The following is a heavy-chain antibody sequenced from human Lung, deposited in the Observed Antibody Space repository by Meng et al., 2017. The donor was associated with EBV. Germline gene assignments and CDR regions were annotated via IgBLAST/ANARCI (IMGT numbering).Heavy chain of an antibody. CDR3: ARTGSGSYDY. CDR2: IYYGGRT. J-gene: IGHJ4*02. D-gene: IGHD3-10*01. V-gene: IGHV3-53*01. CDR1: GFAVSSNY. Sequence: GQLVESGGGLIQPGGSLRLSCAASGFAVSSNYMNWVRQAPGKGLEWVSVIYYGGRTYYADSVKGRFTISRDNSKNTLYLQMNSLRADDTALYYCARTGSGSYDYWGQGTLVTVSS.